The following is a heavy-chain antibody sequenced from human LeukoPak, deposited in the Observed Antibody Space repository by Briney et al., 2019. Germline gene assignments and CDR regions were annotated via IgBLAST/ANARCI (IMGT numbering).Heavy chain of an antibody. J-gene: IGHJ4*02. CDR1: GFTFSSYA. D-gene: IGHD3-22*01. CDR3: ANQDSSGYYLSGYFDY. CDR2: ISGSGGST. Sequence: GGSLRLSYAASGFTFSSYAMSWVRQAPGKGLEWVSAISGSGGSTYYADSVKGRFTISRDNPKNTLYLKMNSLRAEDTAVYYCANQDSSGYYLSGYFDYWGQGTLVTVSS. V-gene: IGHV3-23*01.